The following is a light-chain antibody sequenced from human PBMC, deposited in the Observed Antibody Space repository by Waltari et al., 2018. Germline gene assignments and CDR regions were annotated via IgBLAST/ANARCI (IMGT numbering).Light chain of an antibody. CDR1: QTISTF. CDR3: QQTYGIQYT. J-gene: IGKJ2*01. Sequence: DIHMTQSPSSLSASVGDTVTFTCRASQTISTFLHWYQHKQGKAPKLLVYGASTLQNGVPSRISGSGSGTDFTLTITSLQAEDFASYCCQQTYGIQYTCGQGTELEI. CDR2: GAS. V-gene: IGKV1-39*01.